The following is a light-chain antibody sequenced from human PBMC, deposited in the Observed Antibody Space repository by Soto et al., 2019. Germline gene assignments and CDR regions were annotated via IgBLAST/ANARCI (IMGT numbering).Light chain of an antibody. V-gene: IGLV1-44*01. Sequence: QAVVAQPPSASGTPGQRVTISCSGSRSNIGSNTVNWYQQFPVPAPKLLISGSEQRPSGVPDRFSGAQSGTSASLAISGLRSNDEADYHGATWNDSLKGFVFGNGTKLTVL. CDR1: RSNIGSNT. CDR2: GSE. CDR3: ATWNDSLKGFV. J-gene: IGLJ1*01.